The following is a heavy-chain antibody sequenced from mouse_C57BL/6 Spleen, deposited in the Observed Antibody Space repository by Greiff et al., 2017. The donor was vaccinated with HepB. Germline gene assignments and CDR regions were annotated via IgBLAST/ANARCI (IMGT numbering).Heavy chain of an antibody. CDR1: GYTFTSYG. V-gene: IGHV1-81*01. D-gene: IGHD2-1*01. CDR3: ARWDGNPFDY. J-gene: IGHJ2*01. Sequence: VKLMESGAELARPGASVKLSCKASGYTFTSYGISWVKQRTGQGLEWIGEIYPRSGNTYYNEKFKGKATLTADKSSSTAYMELRSLTSEDSAVYFCARWDGNPFDYWGQGTTLTVSS. CDR2: IYPRSGNT.